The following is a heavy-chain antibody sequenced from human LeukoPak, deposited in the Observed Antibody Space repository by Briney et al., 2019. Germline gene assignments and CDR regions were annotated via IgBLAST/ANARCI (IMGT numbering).Heavy chain of an antibody. V-gene: IGHV3-7*01. Sequence: GGSLRLSCEASGFTFDNYWMTWVRQAPGKGPEWVANINQDGSEIMYADSVKGRFTISRDNAKNSLYLQMNSLRGEDTAIYYCTGRAGLPEIRPWFFDYWGQGSLVTVSS. CDR2: INQDGSEI. CDR1: GFTFDNYW. CDR3: TGRAGLPEIRPWFFDY. J-gene: IGHJ4*02. D-gene: IGHD3-22*01.